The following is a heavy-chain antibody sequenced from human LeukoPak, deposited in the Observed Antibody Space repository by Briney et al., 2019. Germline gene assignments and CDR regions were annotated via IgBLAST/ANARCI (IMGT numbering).Heavy chain of an antibody. J-gene: IGHJ5*02. CDR2: ISNIANHI. Sequence: PGGSLRLSCAASGFSFSSYSMNWVRQAPGKGLEWVSSISNIANHIYYADSVKGRFTVSRDNAKNSLFLQMNSLKTEDTAVYYCVTENFWLDPWGQGTLVTVSS. CDR3: VTENFWLDP. V-gene: IGHV3-21*03. CDR1: GFSFSSYS.